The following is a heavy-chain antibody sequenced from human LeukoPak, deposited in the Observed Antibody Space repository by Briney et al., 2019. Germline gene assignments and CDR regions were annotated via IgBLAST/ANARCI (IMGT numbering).Heavy chain of an antibody. CDR3: ARERPDRNYYYMDV. CDR1: GGSISSGDYY. J-gene: IGHJ6*03. V-gene: IGHV4-30-4*08. Sequence: KPSQTLSLTCTVSGGSISSGDYYLSWIRQPPGKGLEWIGYIYYSGSTYYNPSLKSRVTISVDTSKNQFSLKLSSVTAADTAVYYCARERPDRNYYYMDVWGKGTTVTVSS. CDR2: IYYSGST.